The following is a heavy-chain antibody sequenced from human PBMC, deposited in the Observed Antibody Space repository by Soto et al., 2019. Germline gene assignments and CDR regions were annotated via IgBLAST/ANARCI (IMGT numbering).Heavy chain of an antibody. CDR2: LSSSSSYI. Sequence: GGSLRLSCAASWFTFSSYSMNWVPQAPGEGVEGGSSLSSSSSYIYYADSVKGRFTISRDNAKNSLYLQMNSLRAEDTAVYYCARDASAAYDFWRLYYYGMDVWGQGTTVTVSS. V-gene: IGHV3-21*01. CDR3: ARDASAAYDFWRLYYYGMDV. CDR1: WFTFSSYS. D-gene: IGHD3-3*01. J-gene: IGHJ6*02.